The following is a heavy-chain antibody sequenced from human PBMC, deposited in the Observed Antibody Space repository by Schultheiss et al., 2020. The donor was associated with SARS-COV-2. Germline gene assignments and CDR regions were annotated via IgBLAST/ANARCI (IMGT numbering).Heavy chain of an antibody. CDR3: ARDNPVTQEPLDY. Sequence: SCAASGFTFSSYAMHWVRQAPGKGLEWVAVISYDGSNKYYADSVKGRFTISRDNSKNTLYLQMNSLRAEDTAVYYCARDNPVTQEPLDYWGQGTLVTVSS. D-gene: IGHD1-14*01. J-gene: IGHJ4*02. V-gene: IGHV3-30*04. CDR1: GFTFSSYA. CDR2: ISYDGSNK.